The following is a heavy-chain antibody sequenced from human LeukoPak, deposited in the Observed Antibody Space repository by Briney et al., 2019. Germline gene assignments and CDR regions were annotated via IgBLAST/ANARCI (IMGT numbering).Heavy chain of an antibody. CDR3: ARHVFQNAYYYDSSTGDGAFDI. D-gene: IGHD3-22*01. J-gene: IGHJ3*02. CDR2: IIPILGIA. Sequence: SVKVSCKASGGTFSSYAISWVRQAPGQGLEWMGRIIPILGIANYAQKFQGRVTITADKSTSTAYMELSSLRSEDTAVYYCARHVFQNAYYYDSSTGDGAFDIWGQGTMVTVSS. V-gene: IGHV1-69*04. CDR1: GGTFSSYA.